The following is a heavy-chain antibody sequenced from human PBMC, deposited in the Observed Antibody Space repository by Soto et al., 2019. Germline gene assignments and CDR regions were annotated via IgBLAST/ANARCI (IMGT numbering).Heavy chain of an antibody. CDR1: GFPFRSYA. CDR3: ARDRSYYDSSGSYSPPY. Sequence: GGSLSLSSAASGFPFRSYAMNWVRQAPGKGLEWVSAISGSAATTHFADSVKGRFTISRDNSKNTLYLQMNSLRAEDTAVYYCARDRSYYDSSGSYSPPYWGQGTLVTVSS. CDR2: ISGSAATT. V-gene: IGHV3-23*01. D-gene: IGHD3-22*01. J-gene: IGHJ4*02.